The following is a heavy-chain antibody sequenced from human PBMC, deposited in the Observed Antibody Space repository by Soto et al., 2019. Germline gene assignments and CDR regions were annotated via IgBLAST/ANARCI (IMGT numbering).Heavy chain of an antibody. CDR3: AREYTIFGVAPADRGMDV. J-gene: IGHJ6*02. Sequence: GGSLRLSCAASGFTFNDHIMNWVRQAPGKGLEWVSSISSESTYIYYADSVKGRFSISRDNAKNSLHLQMNSLRVEDTAIYYCAREYTIFGVAPADRGMDVWGQGTTVTVSS. CDR2: ISSESTYI. CDR1: GFTFNDHI. V-gene: IGHV3-21*01. D-gene: IGHD3-3*01.